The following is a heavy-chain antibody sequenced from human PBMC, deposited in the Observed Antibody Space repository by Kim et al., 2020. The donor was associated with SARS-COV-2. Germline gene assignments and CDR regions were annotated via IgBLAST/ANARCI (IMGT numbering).Heavy chain of an antibody. J-gene: IGHJ6*02. CDR3: AGRGGLDSYQYYFYYHGMDV. Sequence: GGSLRLSCVGSGFTFRNYWMSWVRQAPGKGLEWVANIKQDESEKYYVASVRGRFTISRDNAENSLFLQMNSLRTEDTAVYYCAGRGGLDSYQYYFYYHGMDVWGQGTTVTVSS. D-gene: IGHD3-16*02. CDR1: GFTFRNYW. V-gene: IGHV3-7*01. CDR2: IKQDESEK.